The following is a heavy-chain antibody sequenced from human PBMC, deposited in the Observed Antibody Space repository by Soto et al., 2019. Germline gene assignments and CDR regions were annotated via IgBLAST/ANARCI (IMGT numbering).Heavy chain of an antibody. CDR3: ARDRPYYDILTCSYYYYGMDV. Sequence: PSETLSLTCTVSGGSISSGDSYWCWIRQPPGKGLEWIGYIYYSGSTYYNPSLKSRVTISVDTSKNQFSLKLSSVTAADTAVYYCARDRPYYDILTCSYYYYGMDVWGQGTTVTVSS. D-gene: IGHD3-9*01. CDR2: IYYSGST. V-gene: IGHV4-30-4*01. J-gene: IGHJ6*01. CDR1: GGSISSGDSY.